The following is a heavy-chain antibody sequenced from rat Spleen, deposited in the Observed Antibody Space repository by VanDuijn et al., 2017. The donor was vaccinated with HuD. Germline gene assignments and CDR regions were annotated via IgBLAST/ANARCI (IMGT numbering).Heavy chain of an antibody. J-gene: IGHJ2*01. CDR3: ARHGVQPLYWYFDF. D-gene: IGHD1-5*01. CDR1: GFSLTSNG. V-gene: IGHV2-72*01. CDR2: IWACGST. Sequence: QVQLKESGPGLVQPSETLSLTCTVSGFSLTSNGLGWVRQPLGTGWVWMGTIWACGSTKYNSAVQSRLSISRDTSKSQVFLKMNSLQPEDTGTYYCARHGVQPLYWYFDFWGQGVMVTVSS.